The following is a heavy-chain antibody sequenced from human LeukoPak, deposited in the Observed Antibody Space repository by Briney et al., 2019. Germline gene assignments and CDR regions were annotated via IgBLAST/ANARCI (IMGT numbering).Heavy chain of an antibody. Sequence: GGSLRLSCAASGFTFSDYYMSWIRQAPGKGLEWVSGISGSGGSTYYADSVKGRFTISRDNSKNTLYLQMNSLRAEDTAVYYCAKHSSTWYVDYWGQGTLVTVSS. V-gene: IGHV3-23*01. CDR2: ISGSGGST. J-gene: IGHJ4*02. D-gene: IGHD6-13*01. CDR3: AKHSSTWYVDY. CDR1: GFTFSDYY.